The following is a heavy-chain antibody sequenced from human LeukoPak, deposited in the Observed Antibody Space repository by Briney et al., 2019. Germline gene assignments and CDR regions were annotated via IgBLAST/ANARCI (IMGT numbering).Heavy chain of an antibody. Sequence: PGGSLRPSCAASGFTFISYSMNWVRQAPGKGLEWVSSISSSSSYIYYADSVKGRFTISRDNAKNSLYLQMNSLRAEDTAVYYCARGGVYSSGWYVDYWGQGTLVTVSS. CDR2: ISSSSSYI. CDR3: ARGGVYSSGWYVDY. V-gene: IGHV3-21*01. D-gene: IGHD6-19*01. J-gene: IGHJ4*02. CDR1: GFTFISYS.